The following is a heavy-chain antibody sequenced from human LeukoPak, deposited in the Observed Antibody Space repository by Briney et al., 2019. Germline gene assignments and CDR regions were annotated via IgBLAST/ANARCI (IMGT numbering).Heavy chain of an antibody. Sequence: ASVKVSCKASGYTFTSYDINWVRQATGQGLEWMGWMNPNSGNTGYAQKFQGRVTMTRNTSISTAYMELSSLRSDDTAVYYCARVVYGYYDSSGLDYWGQGTLVTVSS. D-gene: IGHD3-22*01. V-gene: IGHV1-8*01. CDR3: ARVVYGYYDSSGLDY. CDR2: MNPNSGNT. J-gene: IGHJ4*02. CDR1: GYTFTSYD.